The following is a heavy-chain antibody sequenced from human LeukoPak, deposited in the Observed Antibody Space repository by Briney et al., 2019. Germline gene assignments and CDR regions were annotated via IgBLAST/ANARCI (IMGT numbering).Heavy chain of an antibody. J-gene: IGHJ4*02. V-gene: IGHV1-18*04. Sequence: ASVKVSCKASGYTFTGYYMHWVRQAPGQGLEWMGWISAYNGNTNYAQKLQGRVTMTTDTSTSTAYMELRSLRSDDTAVYYCARELGYCSGGSCYADYWGQGTLVTVSS. D-gene: IGHD2-15*01. CDR3: ARELGYCSGGSCYADY. CDR1: GYTFTGYY. CDR2: ISAYNGNT.